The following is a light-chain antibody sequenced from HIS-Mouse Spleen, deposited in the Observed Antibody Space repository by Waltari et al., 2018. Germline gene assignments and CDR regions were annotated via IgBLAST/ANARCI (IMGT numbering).Light chain of an antibody. CDR1: SSDVGGYNY. Sequence: QSALTQPPSASGSPGQSVTISCTGPSSDVGGYNYVPGSQQHPGKAPKLMIYEVSKRPSGVPDRFSGSKSGNTASLTVSGLQAEDEADYYCSSYAGSNNYVFGTGTKVTVL. CDR2: EVS. J-gene: IGLJ1*01. V-gene: IGLV2-8*01. CDR3: SSYAGSNNYV.